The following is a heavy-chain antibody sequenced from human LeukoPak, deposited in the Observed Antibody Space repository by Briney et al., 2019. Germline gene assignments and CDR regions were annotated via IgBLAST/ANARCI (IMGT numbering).Heavy chain of an antibody. CDR3: ARKGSSWQEFDY. CDR1: GGSISSYY. D-gene: IGHD6-13*01. Sequence: PSETLSLTCTVSGGSISSYYWSWIRQPPGKGLEWIGYIYYSGSTNYNPSLKSRVTISVDTSKNQFSLKLSSVTAADTAVYYCARKGSSWQEFDYWGQGTLVTVSS. V-gene: IGHV4-59*08. CDR2: IYYSGST. J-gene: IGHJ4*02.